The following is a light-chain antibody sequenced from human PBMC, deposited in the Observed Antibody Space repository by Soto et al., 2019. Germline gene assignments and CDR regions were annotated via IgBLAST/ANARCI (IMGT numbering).Light chain of an antibody. CDR3: QQYGSSQWT. CDR1: QSVTRSY. CDR2: GAT. Sequence: EIVLTQSPGTLSLSPGERATLSCRASQSVTRSYLAWYQQKPGQAPRLLIYGATTRATGIPDRFSGSGSGTDFTLTISRLEPEDFAVYYCQQYGSSQWTFGQGTKLEI. V-gene: IGKV3-20*01. J-gene: IGKJ2*02.